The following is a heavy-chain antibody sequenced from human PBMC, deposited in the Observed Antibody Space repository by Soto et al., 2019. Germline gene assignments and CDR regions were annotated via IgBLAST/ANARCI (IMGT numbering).Heavy chain of an antibody. D-gene: IGHD3-3*01. CDR1: GFTFSSYG. V-gene: IGHV3-30*18. CDR2: ISYDGSNK. J-gene: IGHJ3*02. CDR3: AKELDGDYDFWSGHAFDI. Sequence: LRLSCAASGFTFSSYGMHWVRQAPGKGLEWVAVISYDGSNKYYADSVKGRSTISRDNSKNTLYLQMNSLRAEDTAVYYCAKELDGDYDFWSGHAFDIWGQGTMVTVSS.